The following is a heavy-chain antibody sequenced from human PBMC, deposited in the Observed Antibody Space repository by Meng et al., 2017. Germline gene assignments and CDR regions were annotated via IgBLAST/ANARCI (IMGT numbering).Heavy chain of an antibody. V-gene: IGHV4-61*02. CDR2: IYTSWIT. Sequence: SESLSLTCTVSGGTISSCSYYWSWIRQPAGMGLEWIVRIYTSWITNYNPSLKSRVTISVDTSKNQFSRKLSPVTAADTAVYYCARDNGQRLALDYWGQGTLVTVSS. CDR1: GGTISSCSYY. D-gene: IGHD6-19*01. J-gene: IGHJ4*02. CDR3: ARDNGQRLALDY.